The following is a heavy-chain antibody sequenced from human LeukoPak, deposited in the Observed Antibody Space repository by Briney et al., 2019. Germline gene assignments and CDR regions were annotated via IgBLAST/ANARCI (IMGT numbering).Heavy chain of an antibody. V-gene: IGHV1-24*01. D-gene: IGHD4-17*01. J-gene: IGHJ3*02. CDR2: FDPEDGET. Sequence: ASVKVSCKASGYTFTGYYMHWVRPAPGQGLEWIGGFDPEDGETIYAQKFQGRVTMTEDTSTATAYMELSSLRSEDTAVYYCATVNVLDYGAPRDAFDIRGQGTTVTASS. CDR3: ATVNVLDYGAPRDAFDI. CDR1: GYTFTGYY.